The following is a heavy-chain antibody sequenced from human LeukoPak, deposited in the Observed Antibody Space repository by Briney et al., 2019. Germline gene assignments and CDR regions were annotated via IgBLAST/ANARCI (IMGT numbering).Heavy chain of an antibody. Sequence: GGSLRLSCAASGFTFSSYAMSWVRQAPGKGLEWVSGISWNSGSIGYADSVKGRFTISRDNAKNSLYLQMNSLRAEDTALYYCAKDLEPYDYVWGSLDYWGQGTLVTVSS. J-gene: IGHJ4*02. V-gene: IGHV3-9*01. CDR3: AKDLEPYDYVWGSLDY. CDR2: ISWNSGSI. CDR1: GFTFSSYA. D-gene: IGHD3-16*01.